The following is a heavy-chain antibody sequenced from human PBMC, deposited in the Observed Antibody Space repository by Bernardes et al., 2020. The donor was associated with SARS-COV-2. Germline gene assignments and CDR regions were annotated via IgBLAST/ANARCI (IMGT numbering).Heavy chain of an antibody. V-gene: IGHV3-33*01. CDR3: AREGVVGATTGVET. CDR2: IWYDGSNK. Sequence: GGSLRLSCAASGFTFSSYGMHWVRQAPGKGLEWVAVIWYDGSNKYYADSVKGRFTISRDNSKNTLYLQMNSLRPEDTAVYYCAREGVVGATTGVETWGQGTLVTVSS. J-gene: IGHJ5*02. CDR1: GFTFSSYG. D-gene: IGHD1-26*01.